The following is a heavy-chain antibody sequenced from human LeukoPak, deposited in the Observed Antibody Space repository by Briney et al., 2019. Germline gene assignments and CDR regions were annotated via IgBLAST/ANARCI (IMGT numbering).Heavy chain of an antibody. CDR3: ARVPYSGRGSWFDP. Sequence: ASVKVSCRASGYIFTSYYIHWVRQAPGQGLEWMGIINPSGGSTSYAQKFQGRVTMTRDTSTSTVYMELSSLRSEDTAVYYCARVPYSGRGSWFDPWGQGTLVTVSS. CDR1: GYIFTSYY. J-gene: IGHJ5*02. CDR2: INPSGGST. D-gene: IGHD3-16*01. V-gene: IGHV1-46*01.